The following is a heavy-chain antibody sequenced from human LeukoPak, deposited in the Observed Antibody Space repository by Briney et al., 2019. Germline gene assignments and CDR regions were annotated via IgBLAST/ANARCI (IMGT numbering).Heavy chain of an antibody. CDR1: GLTVSNHW. V-gene: IGHV3-7*03. CDR2: IREERGQE. D-gene: IGHD3-22*01. Sequence: GGSLRLSCVASGLTVSNHWMSWVRQAPGKGLEWVANIREERGQEYYVDSVKGRFTISKNSAKNSLYLQMNSLRAEDTAVYYCAKTYYYDSSGYPFDYWGQGTLVTVSS. J-gene: IGHJ4*02. CDR3: AKTYYYDSSGYPFDY.